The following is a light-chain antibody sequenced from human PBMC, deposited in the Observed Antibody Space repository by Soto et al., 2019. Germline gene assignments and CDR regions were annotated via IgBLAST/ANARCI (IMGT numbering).Light chain of an antibody. CDR3: QQYNTYSNT. Sequence: DIPMTHSPSTLSASVGDRVNITCRASQSVGTWLAWFRQTPGNAHKLLIYKASTLENGVPSRFSGSGSGTEFSLTISGLQPDDCAIYYCQQYNTYSNTFGQGTKLEIK. CDR2: KAS. V-gene: IGKV1-5*03. CDR1: QSVGTW. J-gene: IGKJ2*01.